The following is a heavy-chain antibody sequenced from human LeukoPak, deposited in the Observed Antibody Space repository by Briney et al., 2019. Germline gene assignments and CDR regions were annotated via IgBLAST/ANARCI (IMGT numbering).Heavy chain of an antibody. D-gene: IGHD3-9*01. J-gene: IGHJ6*03. CDR1: GGSFSGYY. Sequence: SETLSLTCAVYGGSFSGYYWSWIRQPPGKGLEWIGEINHSGSTNYNPSLKSRVIISVDTSKNQFPLKLSSVTAADTAVYYCARGRVENVLRYFDWLYYYMDVWGKGTTVTVSS. V-gene: IGHV4-34*01. CDR2: INHSGST. CDR3: ARGRVENVLRYFDWLYYYMDV.